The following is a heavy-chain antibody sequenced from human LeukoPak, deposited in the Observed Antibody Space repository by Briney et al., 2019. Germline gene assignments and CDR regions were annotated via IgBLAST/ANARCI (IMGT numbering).Heavy chain of an antibody. D-gene: IGHD3-10*01. CDR2: ITWDGGST. CDR1: GFLFDDYA. Sequence: PGGSLRLSCAASGFLFDDYAMHWVRQAPAKGLDWVSLITWDGGSTYYADSVKGRFTISRDNSRNSLYLQMKRLRAQDTALYYCAKVAGSGSYYGMDVWGQGTTVTVSS. V-gene: IGHV3-43D*03. CDR3: AKVAGSGSYYGMDV. J-gene: IGHJ6*02.